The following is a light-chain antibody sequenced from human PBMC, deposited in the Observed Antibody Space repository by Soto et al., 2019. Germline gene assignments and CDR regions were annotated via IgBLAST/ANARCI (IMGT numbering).Light chain of an antibody. Sequence: QSALTQPASVSGSPGQSITISCTGTSSDVGGYNYVSWYQHHPGKAPKLIIYEVSNRPSGVSNRFSGSKSGNTASLTISGLQAEDETYYYCSSYTSSATLVVFGTGTKLTVL. V-gene: IGLV2-14*01. CDR2: EVS. J-gene: IGLJ1*01. CDR1: SSDVGGYNY. CDR3: SSYTSSATLVV.